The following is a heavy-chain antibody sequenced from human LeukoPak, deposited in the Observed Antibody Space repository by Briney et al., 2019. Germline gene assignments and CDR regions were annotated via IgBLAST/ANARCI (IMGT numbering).Heavy chain of an antibody. V-gene: IGHV3-30*18. CDR2: ISYDGSNK. Sequence: PGGSLRLSCAASGFTFSSYGMHWVRQAPGKGLEWVAVISYDGSNKYCADSVKGRFTISRDNSKNTLYLQMSSLRAEDTALYYCAKDEVAVAGSTGYFDYWGQGTLVTVSS. CDR1: GFTFSSYG. D-gene: IGHD6-19*01. CDR3: AKDEVAVAGSTGYFDY. J-gene: IGHJ4*02.